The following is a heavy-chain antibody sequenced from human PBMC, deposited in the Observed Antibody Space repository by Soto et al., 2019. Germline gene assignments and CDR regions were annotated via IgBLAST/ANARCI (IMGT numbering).Heavy chain of an antibody. D-gene: IGHD3-22*01. Sequence: QVQLVESGGGVVQPGRSLRLSCAASGFTFTDYAMHWVRQAPGKGLEWVAVISYDGGKKYYADSVKGRFTTSRDNSKNTVYLQMKSLRVEDTAVYYCARDTYLDSSGPSYYYYYGIDVWGQGTTVTVSS. J-gene: IGHJ6*02. V-gene: IGHV3-30-3*01. CDR2: ISYDGGKK. CDR1: GFTFTDYA. CDR3: ARDTYLDSSGPSYYYYYGIDV.